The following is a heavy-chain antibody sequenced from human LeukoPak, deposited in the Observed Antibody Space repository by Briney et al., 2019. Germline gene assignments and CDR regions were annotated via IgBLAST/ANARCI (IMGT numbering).Heavy chain of an antibody. CDR3: ARLRLMVEQAFDY. V-gene: IGHV5-51*01. CDR2: IYPGDSDT. J-gene: IGHJ4*02. CDR1: GYMFSNYW. Sequence: GESLKISCKGSGYMFSNYWIGWVRQMPGKGLEWMGIIYPGDSDTRYSPSFQGQVTISADKSISTAYLQWSSLKASDTAMYYCARLRLMVEQAFDYWGQGTLVTVSS. D-gene: IGHD2-8*01.